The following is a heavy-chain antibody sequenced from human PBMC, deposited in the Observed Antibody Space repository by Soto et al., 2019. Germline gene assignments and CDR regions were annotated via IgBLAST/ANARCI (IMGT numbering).Heavy chain of an antibody. Sequence: EVQLLESGGGLVQPGGSLRLSCTASGFTFSRNAMTWVRQTPGKGLEWVSGISGSGAITYYADSVKGRFTISRDESKNTLNLQMNSLRVEDTAVYYCAKNRGSSYFYHYGMDVWGQGTTVTVSS. V-gene: IGHV3-23*01. CDR1: GFTFSRNA. D-gene: IGHD3-10*01. CDR3: AKNRGSSYFYHYGMDV. J-gene: IGHJ6*02. CDR2: ISGSGAIT.